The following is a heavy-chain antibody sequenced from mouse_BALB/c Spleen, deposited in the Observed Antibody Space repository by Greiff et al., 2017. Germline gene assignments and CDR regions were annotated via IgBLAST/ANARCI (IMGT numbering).Heavy chain of an antibody. CDR3: ARSDYAGGFAY. J-gene: IGHJ3*01. Sequence: EVQLQQSGPELVKPGASVKISCKTSGYTFTEYTMHWVKQSHGKSLEWIGYINPYNDGTKYNEKFKGKATLTSDKSSSTAYMELSSLTSEDSAVYYCARSDYAGGFAYWGQGTLVTVSA. CDR2: INPYNDGT. V-gene: IGHV1-14*01. D-gene: IGHD2-4*01. CDR1: GYTFTEYT.